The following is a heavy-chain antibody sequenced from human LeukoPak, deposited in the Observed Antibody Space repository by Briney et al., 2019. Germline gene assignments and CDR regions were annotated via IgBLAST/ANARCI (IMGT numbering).Heavy chain of an antibody. CDR2: IYYSGST. D-gene: IGHD5-12*01. Sequence: PSETLSLTCTVSDGSISSYYWSWIRQPPGKGLEWIGYIYYSGSTNYNPSLKSRVTISVDTSKNQFSLKLSSVTAADTAVYYCARHGGGYSGYDLFIDYWGQGTLVTVSS. CDR3: ARHGGGYSGYDLFIDY. V-gene: IGHV4-59*08. J-gene: IGHJ4*02. CDR1: DGSISSYY.